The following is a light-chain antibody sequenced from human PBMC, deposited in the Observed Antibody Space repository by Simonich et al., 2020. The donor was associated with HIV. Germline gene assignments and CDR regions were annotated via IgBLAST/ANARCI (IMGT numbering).Light chain of an antibody. V-gene: IGKV3-11*01. CDR2: DAS. CDR3: QQRSNWPWT. CDR1: QSVSSY. J-gene: IGKJ1*01. Sequence: EIVLTQSPATLSLSQGKRATLSCRASQSVSSYLAWYQPKPVQAPRLLIYDASNRATGIPARFSGSGSGTDFTIPISSLEPEDFAVYYCQQRSNWPWTFGQGTKVEIK.